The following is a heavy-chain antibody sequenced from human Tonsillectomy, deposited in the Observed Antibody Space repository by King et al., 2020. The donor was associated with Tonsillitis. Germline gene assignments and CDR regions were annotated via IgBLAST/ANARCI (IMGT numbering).Heavy chain of an antibody. CDR2: INPDGSEE. D-gene: IGHD1-26*01. Sequence: VQLVESGGGLVKPGGSLRLSCTASGFTFSSYWMSWVRQAPGKGLEYVANINPDGSEENYVDSVKGRFTIFRDNAKSSLYLQMYSLRAEDTAVYYCARDGRLLFYWGQGTLVTVSS. CDR1: GFTFSSYW. J-gene: IGHJ4*02. CDR3: ARDGRLLFY. V-gene: IGHV3-7*01.